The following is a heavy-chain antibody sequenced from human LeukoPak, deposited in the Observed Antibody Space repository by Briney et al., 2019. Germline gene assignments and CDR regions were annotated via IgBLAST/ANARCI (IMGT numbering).Heavy chain of an antibody. D-gene: IGHD5-24*01. CDR2: IYYSGST. V-gene: IGHV4-39*07. Sequence: PSETLSLTCTVSGGSISSSSYYWGWIRQPPGKGLEWIGCIYYSGSTYYNPSLKSRVTISVDTSKNQFSLKLSSVTAADTAVYYCARVARGRDGYNPYFDYWGQGTLVTVSS. J-gene: IGHJ4*02. CDR3: ARVARGRDGYNPYFDY. CDR1: GGSISSSSYY.